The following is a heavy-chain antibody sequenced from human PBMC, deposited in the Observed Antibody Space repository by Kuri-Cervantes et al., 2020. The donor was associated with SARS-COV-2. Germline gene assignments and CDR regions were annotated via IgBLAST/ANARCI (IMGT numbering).Heavy chain of an antibody. Sequence: GGSLRLSCAASGFTFSSYWMSWVRQAPGKGLEWVANIKQDGSEKYYVDSVKGRFTISRDNAKNSLYLQMNSLRAEDTAVCYCARDRTTGTRGPDYWGQGTLVTVSS. CDR2: IKQDGSEK. V-gene: IGHV3-7*03. CDR3: ARDRTTGTRGPDY. J-gene: IGHJ4*02. D-gene: IGHD1-1*01. CDR1: GFTFSSYW.